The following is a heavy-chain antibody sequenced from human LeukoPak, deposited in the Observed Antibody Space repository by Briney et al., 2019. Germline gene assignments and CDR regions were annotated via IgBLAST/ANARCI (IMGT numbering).Heavy chain of an antibody. V-gene: IGHV3-23*01. D-gene: IGHD5-12*01. J-gene: IGHJ4*02. CDR3: ARDKIQWLRYSYFDY. CDR2: ISGSGGST. CDR1: GFTFSSYA. Sequence: TGGSLRLSCAASGFTFSSYAMSWVRQAPGKGLEWVSAISGSGGSTYYADSVKGRFTISRDDAKNTLYLQMNSLRADDTAVYFCARDKIQWLRYSYFDYWGQGVLVTVSS.